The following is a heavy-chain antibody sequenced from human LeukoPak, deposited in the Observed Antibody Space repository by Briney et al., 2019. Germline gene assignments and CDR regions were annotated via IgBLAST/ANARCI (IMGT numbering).Heavy chain of an antibody. J-gene: IGHJ4*02. CDR2: IIPILGIA. CDR3: ARPGLLGAVAGPGLDY. V-gene: IGHV1-69*04. Sequence: SVKVSCKASGGTFSSYAISWVRQAPGQGLEWMGRIIPILGIANYAQKFQGRVTITADKSTSTAYMELSSLRSEDTAVYYCARPGLLGAVAGPGLDYWGQGTLVTVSS. CDR1: GGTFSSYA. D-gene: IGHD6-19*01.